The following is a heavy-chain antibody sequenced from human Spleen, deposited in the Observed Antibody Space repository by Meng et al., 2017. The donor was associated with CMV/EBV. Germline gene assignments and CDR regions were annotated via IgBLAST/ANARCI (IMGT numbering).Heavy chain of an antibody. CDR3: RGVVVSTTPGDWFDP. CDR1: GFTFSSYA. V-gene: IGHV3-30*04. CDR2: ISDDGSNK. J-gene: IGHJ5*02. D-gene: IGHD2-15*01. Sequence: GESLKISCAASGFTFSSYAMHWVRQAPGKGLEWVAVISDDGSNKYYADSVKGRFTISRDNSKNRLYLQMNSLRAEDTAVYYCRGVVVSTTPGDWFDPWGQGTLVTVSS.